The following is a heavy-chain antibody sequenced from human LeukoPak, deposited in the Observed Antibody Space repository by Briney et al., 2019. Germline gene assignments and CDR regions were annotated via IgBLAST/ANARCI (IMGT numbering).Heavy chain of an antibody. CDR3: AKRLPVVGDRNRAFDY. V-gene: IGHV3-23*01. CDR2: ITSGGST. Sequence: GESLKISCAASGFTFSNYAMNWVRQAPGKGLEWVSVITSGGSTYYADSVKGRFTISRDNSKNTLYLQMNSLRAEDTAVYYCAKRLPVVGDRNRAFDYWGQGTLVTVSS. J-gene: IGHJ4*02. CDR1: GFTFSNYA. D-gene: IGHD2-21*02.